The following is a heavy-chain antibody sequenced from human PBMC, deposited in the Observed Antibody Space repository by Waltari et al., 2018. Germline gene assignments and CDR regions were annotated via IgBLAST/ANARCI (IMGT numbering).Heavy chain of an antibody. V-gene: IGHV4-39*07. D-gene: IGHD3-22*01. CDR2: IYYSGGT. CDR1: GGSISSSSYY. CDR3: AGKIPTYYYDSSGYRPDY. Sequence: QLQLQESGPGLVKTSETLSLTCTVSGGSISSSSYYWGWIRQPPGTGLEWIGSIYYSGGTSYNPSLKSRVTISVDTSKNQFSLKLSSVTAADTAVYYCAGKIPTYYYDSSGYRPDYWGQGTLVTVSS. J-gene: IGHJ4*02.